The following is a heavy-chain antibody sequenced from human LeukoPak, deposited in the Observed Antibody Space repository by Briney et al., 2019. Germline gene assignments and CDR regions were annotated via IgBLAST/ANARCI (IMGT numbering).Heavy chain of an antibody. Sequence: PGGSLRLSCAASGFTVSSNYMSWVRQAPGKGLEWVSLIYSDGTTYYADSVKGRFTFSRDNSKNTLYLQMNSLRAEDTAVYYCARDRTSTAGGAFDIWGQGTMVTVSS. D-gene: IGHD2-2*01. CDR1: GFTVSSNY. CDR3: ARDRTSTAGGAFDI. V-gene: IGHV3-53*05. CDR2: IYSDGTT. J-gene: IGHJ3*02.